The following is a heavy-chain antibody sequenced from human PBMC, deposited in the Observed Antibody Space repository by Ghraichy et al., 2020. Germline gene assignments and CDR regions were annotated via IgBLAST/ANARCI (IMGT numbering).Heavy chain of an antibody. CDR2: IYSAGST. V-gene: IGHV3-53*01. Sequence: GGSLRLSCAASGFTVSSNYVSWVRQAPGKGLEWVSVIYSAGSTYYADSVKGRFTISRDNSKNTVYLQMNSLRAEDTAVDYCARGDYYYYYYMDVWGKGTTVIVSS. CDR1: GFTVSSNY. CDR3: ARGDYYYYYYMDV. J-gene: IGHJ6*03.